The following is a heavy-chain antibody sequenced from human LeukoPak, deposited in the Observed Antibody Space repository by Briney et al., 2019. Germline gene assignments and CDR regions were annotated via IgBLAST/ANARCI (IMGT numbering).Heavy chain of an antibody. CDR2: IWYDGSNK. Sequence: PGRSLRLSCAASGFTFSSYGMHWVRQAPGKGLEWVAVIWYDGSNKYYADSVKGRFTISRDNSKNTLYLQMNSLRAEDTAVYYCARDPPYYYDSSGFWGQGTLVTVSS. D-gene: IGHD3-22*01. J-gene: IGHJ4*02. CDR1: GFTFSSYG. CDR3: ARDPPYYYDSSGF. V-gene: IGHV3-33*01.